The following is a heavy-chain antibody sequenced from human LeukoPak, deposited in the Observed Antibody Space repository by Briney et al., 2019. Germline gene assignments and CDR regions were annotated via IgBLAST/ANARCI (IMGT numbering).Heavy chain of an antibody. J-gene: IGHJ4*02. D-gene: IGHD3-3*01. CDR1: GYTFTSYG. CDR3: ARSITIFGVVDY. CDR2: ISTYNGDT. Sequence: ASVKVSCKASGYTFTSYGISWVRQAPGQGLEWMGWISTYNGDTNYAQKLQGRVTMTTDTSTNTAYMELRSLRSDDTAVYYCARSITIFGVVDYWGQGTLVTVSS. V-gene: IGHV1-18*01.